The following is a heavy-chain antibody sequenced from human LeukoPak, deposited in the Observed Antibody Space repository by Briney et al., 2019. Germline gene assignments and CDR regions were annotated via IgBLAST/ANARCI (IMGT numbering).Heavy chain of an antibody. CDR1: GGTFSSYA. D-gene: IGHD5-12*01. J-gene: IGHJ4*02. V-gene: IGHV1-69*05. CDR3: ARGGYSGYDVDY. CDR2: IIPIFGTA. Sequence: SVKVSCKASGGTFSSYAISWVRQAPGQGLEWMGGIIPIFGTANYAQKFQGRVTITTDESTSTAYMELGSLRSEDTAVYYCARGGYSGYDVDYWGQGTLVTVSS.